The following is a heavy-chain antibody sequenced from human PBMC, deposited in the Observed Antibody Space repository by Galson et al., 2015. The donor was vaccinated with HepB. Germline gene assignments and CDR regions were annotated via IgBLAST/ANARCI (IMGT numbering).Heavy chain of an antibody. D-gene: IGHD3-3*01. CDR1: GFTFSSYG. CDR3: ARENYDFWSGYPISYYYYYTDV. J-gene: IGHJ6*03. V-gene: IGHV3-33*01. Sequence: SLRLSCAASGFTFSSYGMHWVRQAPGKGLEWVAVIWYDGSNKYYADSVKGRFTISRDNSKNTLYLQMNSLRAEDTAVYYCARENYDFWSGYPISYYYYYTDVWGKGTTVTVSS. CDR2: IWYDGSNK.